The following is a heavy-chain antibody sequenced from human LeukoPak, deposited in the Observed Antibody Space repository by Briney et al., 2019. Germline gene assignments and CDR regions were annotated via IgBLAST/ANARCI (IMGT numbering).Heavy chain of an antibody. CDR1: GYSFINFW. Sequence: GESLKISCKGSGYSFINFWIAWVRQMPGKRLEWMGIIYPGDSDTRYSPSFQGQVTISADKSITTAYLQWGSLKASDTAMYYCARLRSSSGSPWDYWGQGTLVTVSS. J-gene: IGHJ4*02. CDR2: IYPGDSDT. D-gene: IGHD2-15*01. CDR3: ARLRSSSGSPWDY. V-gene: IGHV5-51*01.